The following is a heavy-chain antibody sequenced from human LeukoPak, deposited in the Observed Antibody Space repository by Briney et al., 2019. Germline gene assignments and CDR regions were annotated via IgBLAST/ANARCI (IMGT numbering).Heavy chain of an antibody. D-gene: IGHD2-21*02. CDR3: ARKAYCGGDCYSFDY. V-gene: IGHV3-7*01. J-gene: IGHJ4*02. CDR2: IKQDGSGK. CDR1: GFTFSSYA. Sequence: PGGSLRLSCAASGFTFSSYAMHWVRQAPGKGLEWVANIKQDGSGKYYVDSVKGRFTISRDNAKNSLYLQMNSLRAEDTAVYYCARKAYCGGDCYSFDYWGQGTLVTVSS.